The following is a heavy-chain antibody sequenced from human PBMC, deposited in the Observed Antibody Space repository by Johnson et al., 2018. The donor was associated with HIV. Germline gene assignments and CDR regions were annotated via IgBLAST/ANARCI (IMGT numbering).Heavy chain of an antibody. D-gene: IGHD3-16*02. CDR3: ARDFGLGDLSYETVDAFDF. Sequence: QVQLVESGGGLVQPGGSLKLSCAASEFTFSNYGMHWVRQAPGKGLEWVAFIRYDGTNKYYADSVKGRFTISRDNSKNTLYLQMNNLTIEDTAVYSCARDFGLGDLSYETVDAFDFWGPGTLVTVSS. J-gene: IGHJ3*01. CDR1: EFTFSNYG. CDR2: IRYDGTNK. V-gene: IGHV3-30*02.